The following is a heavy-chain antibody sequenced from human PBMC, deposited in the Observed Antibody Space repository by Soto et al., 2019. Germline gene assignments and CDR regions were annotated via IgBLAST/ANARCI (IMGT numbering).Heavy chain of an antibody. Sequence: PSQTLSLTCAISGDSVSGNSAAWNWIRQSPSRGLEWLGRTYYRSKWFYDYALSVKSRITTNPDISKNQFSLQLNSVTPEDTAVYYCARERWLQTNHYYGMDVWGQGTTVTVSS. J-gene: IGHJ6*02. CDR1: GDSVSGNSAA. CDR2: TYYRSKWFY. V-gene: IGHV6-1*01. CDR3: ARERWLQTNHYYGMDV. D-gene: IGHD5-12*01.